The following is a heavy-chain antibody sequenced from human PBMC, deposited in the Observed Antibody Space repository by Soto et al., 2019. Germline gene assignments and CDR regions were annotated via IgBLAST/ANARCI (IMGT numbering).Heavy chain of an antibody. CDR1: GDSVSANNAA. D-gene: IGHD6-6*01. CDR2: TYYRSKWNY. V-gene: IGHV6-1*01. J-gene: IGHJ6*02. CDR3: VRQPLANLALYGMDV. Sequence: SQTLSLTCAISGDSVSANNAAWNWIRQSPSRGLEWLGRTYYRSKWNYDYAESVKSRLTITPDTSNNQFSLQLNSVTPEDAAVYYCVRQPLANLALYGMDVWGQGTTVTVSS.